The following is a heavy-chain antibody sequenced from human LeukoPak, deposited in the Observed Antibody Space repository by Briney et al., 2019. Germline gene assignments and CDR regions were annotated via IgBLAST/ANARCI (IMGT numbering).Heavy chain of an antibody. Sequence: GASLKISCQGSGSHFTNYWIGWVRQTPGKGLEWMGIIYPGESDPRYSPSFQGQVTISADKSINTAYLRWGSLKAADTAMYYCARLGRYDVLTGPDYWGQGTLVTVSS. CDR3: ARLGRYDVLTGPDY. CDR1: GSHFTNYW. J-gene: IGHJ4*02. D-gene: IGHD3-9*01. CDR2: IYPGESDP. V-gene: IGHV5-51*01.